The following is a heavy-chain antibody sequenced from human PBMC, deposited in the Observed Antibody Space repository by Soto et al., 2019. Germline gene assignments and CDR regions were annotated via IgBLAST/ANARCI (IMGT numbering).Heavy chain of an antibody. CDR3: ASLWAYSRSYNYFHY. Sequence: QLQLQESGPGLVKPSETLSLTCTVSGGSISSSSYYWGWIRQPPGKGLEWIGSIYYSGSTYYNPSLKSRVTITVDTSKFRCSLKLRSVTAADTAVYYCASLWAYSRSYNYFHYWGQGTLVTVSS. J-gene: IGHJ4*02. CDR1: GGSISSSSYY. D-gene: IGHD6-6*01. V-gene: IGHV4-39*01. CDR2: IYYSGST.